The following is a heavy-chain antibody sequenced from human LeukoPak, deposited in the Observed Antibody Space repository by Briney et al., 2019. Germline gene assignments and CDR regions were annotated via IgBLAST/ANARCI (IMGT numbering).Heavy chain of an antibody. D-gene: IGHD3-22*01. V-gene: IGHV3-30-3*01. CDR3: ARDPGITMIVVAHFDY. Sequence: GGSLRLSCAASGFTFSSYAMHWVRQAPGKGLEWVAVISYDGSNKYYADSVKGRFTISRDNSKNTLYLQMNSLRAEDTAVYYCARDPGITMIVVAHFDYWGQGTLVTVSS. CDR1: GFTFSSYA. J-gene: IGHJ4*02. CDR2: ISYDGSNK.